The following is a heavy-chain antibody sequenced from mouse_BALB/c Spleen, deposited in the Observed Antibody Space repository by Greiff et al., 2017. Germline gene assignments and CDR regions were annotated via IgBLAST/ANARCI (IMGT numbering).Heavy chain of an antibody. CDR2: ISDGGSYT. CDR1: GFTFSDYY. J-gene: IGHJ2*01. CDR3: ARGSSYAKYFDY. D-gene: IGHD1-1*01. Sequence: EVKLVESGGGLVKPGGSLKLSCAASGFTFSDYYMYWVRQTPEKRLEWVATISDGGSYTYYPDSVKGRFTISRDNAKNNLYLQMSSLKSEDTAMYYCARGSSYAKYFDYWGQGTTLTVSS. V-gene: IGHV5-4*02.